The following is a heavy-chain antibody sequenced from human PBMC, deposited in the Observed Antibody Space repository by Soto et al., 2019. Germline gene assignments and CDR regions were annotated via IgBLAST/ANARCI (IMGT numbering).Heavy chain of an antibody. CDR3: ARDRGAVAGTRYYYGMDV. CDR2: IWYDGTNK. D-gene: IGHD6-13*01. J-gene: IGHJ6*02. CDR1: GFTFSSYG. V-gene: IGHV3-33*01. Sequence: QVQLVESGGGVVQPGRSLRLSCAASGFTFSSYGMHWVRQAPGKGLEWVAVIWYDGTNKYYADSAKGRFTISRDNSKNTLYLQMNSLRAEDTAVYYCARDRGAVAGTRYYYGMDVWGQGTTVTVSS.